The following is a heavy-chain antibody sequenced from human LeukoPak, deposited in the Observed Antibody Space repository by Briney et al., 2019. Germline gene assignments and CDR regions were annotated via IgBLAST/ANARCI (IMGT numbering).Heavy chain of an antibody. D-gene: IGHD6-13*01. CDR2: ISSSGSTI. CDR3: ARDRGSSWYETDY. CDR1: GFTFSSYE. Sequence: GGSLRLSCAASGFTFSSYEMNWVRQAPGKGLDWVSYISSSGSTIYYADSVKGRFTISRDNAKNSLYLQMNSLRAEDTAVYYCARDRGSSWYETDYWGQGTLVTVSS. J-gene: IGHJ4*02. V-gene: IGHV3-48*03.